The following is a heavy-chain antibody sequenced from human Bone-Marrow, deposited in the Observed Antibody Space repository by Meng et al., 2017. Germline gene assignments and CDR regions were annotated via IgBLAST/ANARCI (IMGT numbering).Heavy chain of an antibody. CDR3: ARELPGIAAADLLILFDY. D-gene: IGHD6-13*01. Sequence: GESLKISCAASGFTFSSYEMNWVRQAPGKGLEWVSYISSSGSTIYYADSVKGRFTISRDNAKNSLYLQMNSLRAEDTAVYYCARELPGIAAADLLILFDYWGQGTLVTVSS. CDR1: GFTFSSYE. V-gene: IGHV3-48*03. CDR2: ISSSGSTI. J-gene: IGHJ4*02.